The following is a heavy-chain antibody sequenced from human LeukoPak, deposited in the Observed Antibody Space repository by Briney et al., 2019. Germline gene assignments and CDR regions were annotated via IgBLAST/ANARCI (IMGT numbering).Heavy chain of an antibody. CDR1: GFTFSSYA. J-gene: IGHJ4*02. D-gene: IGHD6-19*01. V-gene: IGHV3-23*01. Sequence: GGSLRLSCATSGFTFSSYAMSWLRQGPGKGLEWVSSLSGSDRTTYYADSVKGRFTISRDNSKNTLYLQMSSLRGEDTAVYYCAKVSSGWSLDYWGQGTLVTVSS. CDR2: LSGSDRTT. CDR3: AKVSSGWSLDY.